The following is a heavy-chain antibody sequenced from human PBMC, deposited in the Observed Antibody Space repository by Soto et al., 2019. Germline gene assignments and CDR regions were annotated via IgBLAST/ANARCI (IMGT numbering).Heavy chain of an antibody. Sequence: PSETLSLTCTVSGGSMKSSFWSWIRQPPGKGLEWIGYIPNSGGPTYTPSLKSRVTIAIDTSRNQFSLRLTSVTTADTAVYYCAASQMGLISVLGTWGQGIQVTAPQ. V-gene: IGHV4-59*01. CDR3: AASQMGLISVLGT. J-gene: IGHJ4*02. CDR1: GGSMKSSF. CDR2: IPNSGGP. D-gene: IGHD1-1*01.